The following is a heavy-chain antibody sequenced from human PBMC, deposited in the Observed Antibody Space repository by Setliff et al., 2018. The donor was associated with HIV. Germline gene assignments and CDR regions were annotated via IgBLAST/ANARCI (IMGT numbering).Heavy chain of an antibody. CDR2: INPNSGGT. CDR3: ARVWLYYYGSGPEAPFDY. Sequence: GASVKVSCKASGYTFTNYGVSWVRQAPGQGLEWMGRINPNSGGTNYAQKFQGRVTMTRDTSISTAYMELSRLRSDDTAVYYCARVWLYYYGSGPEAPFDYWGQGTLVTVSS. J-gene: IGHJ4*02. CDR1: GYTFTNYG. D-gene: IGHD3-10*01. V-gene: IGHV1-2*06.